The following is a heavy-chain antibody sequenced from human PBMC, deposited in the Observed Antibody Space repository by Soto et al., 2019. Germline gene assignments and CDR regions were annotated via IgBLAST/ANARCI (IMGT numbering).Heavy chain of an antibody. CDR2: ISAYNGNT. V-gene: IGHV1-18*01. J-gene: IGHJ4*02. CDR1: GYTFTSYG. Sequence: PSVRVSCTASGYTFTSYGISWLRQSPGQGLEWMGWISAYNGNTNYAQKLQGRVTMTTDTSTSTAYMELRSLRSDDTAVYYCAREYDYVWGSYRSDFDYWGQGTLVTVSS. D-gene: IGHD3-16*02. CDR3: AREYDYVWGSYRSDFDY.